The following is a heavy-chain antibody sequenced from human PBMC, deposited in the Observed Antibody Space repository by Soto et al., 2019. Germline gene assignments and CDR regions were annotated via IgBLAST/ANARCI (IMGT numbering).Heavy chain of an antibody. V-gene: IGHV3-30*03. CDR1: GFTFSSYG. J-gene: IGHJ6*02. CDR3: ARPKKPSTIGEYYYGMDV. D-gene: IGHD3-10*01. CDR2: ISYDGSNK. Sequence: QVQLVESGGGVVQPGRSLRLSCAASGFTFSSYGKHWVRQAPGKGLEWVAVISYDGSNKYYADSVKGRFTISRDNSKDTLYLQMNSLRAEDAAVYYCARPKKPSTIGEYYYGMDVWGQGTTVTVSS.